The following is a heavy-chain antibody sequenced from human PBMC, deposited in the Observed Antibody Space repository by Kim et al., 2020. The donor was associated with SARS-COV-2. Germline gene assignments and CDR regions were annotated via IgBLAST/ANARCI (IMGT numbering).Heavy chain of an antibody. CDR1: GFTFSDYY. V-gene: IGHV3-11*01. J-gene: IGHJ3*02. CDR3: ARFVPGSDYQSGAFDI. CDR2: IGSSGGSI. Sequence: GGSLRLSCAASGFTFSDYYMTWIRQAPGKGLEWVSYIGSSGGSIYYSESVKGRFTISRDNAKNSLYLQMNSLRPEDTAVYYCARFVPGSDYQSGAFDIWGQGTMVTVSS. D-gene: IGHD1-26*01.